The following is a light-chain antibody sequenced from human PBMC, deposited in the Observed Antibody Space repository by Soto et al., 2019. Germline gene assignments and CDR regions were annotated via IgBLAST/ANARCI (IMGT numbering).Light chain of an antibody. J-gene: IGLJ3*02. CDR3: CSFAGGGTWV. V-gene: IGLV2-23*01. CDR1: SSDVGSYNL. Sequence: QSVLTQPASVSGSPGQSITISCTGTSSDVGSYNLVSWYQQHPGKAPKLMIYEGRKRPSGVSHRFSASKSGNTASLTISGLQAEDEAAYYCCSFAGGGTWVFGGGTKVTVL. CDR2: EGR.